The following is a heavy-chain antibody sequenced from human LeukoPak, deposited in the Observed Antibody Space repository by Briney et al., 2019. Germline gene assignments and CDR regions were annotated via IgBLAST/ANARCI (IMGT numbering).Heavy chain of an antibody. CDR2: IKHDGSEK. CDR3: VGGSGRLPDY. CDR1: GFTFGTYW. J-gene: IGHJ4*02. Sequence: PGGSLTLSCAASGFTFGTYWMNWVRQAPGKGLEWVAIIKHDGSEKKYVDSVRGRFTISRDNAKNSVYLEMNSLRAEDTAVYYCVGGSGRLPDYWGQGTLVTVSA. D-gene: IGHD6-19*01. V-gene: IGHV3-7*01.